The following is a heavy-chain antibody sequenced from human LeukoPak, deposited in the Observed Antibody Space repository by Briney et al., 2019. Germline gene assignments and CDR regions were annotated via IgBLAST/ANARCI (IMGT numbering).Heavy chain of an antibody. CDR3: ARDLRNYYDSSGYYKYYYGMDV. CDR2: IYSGGST. CDR1: GYTVSSNY. V-gene: IGHV3-53*01. Sequence: GGSLRLSCAASGYTVSSNYMSWVRQAPGKGLEWVSVIYSGGSTYYADSVKGRLTISRDNSKNTLYLQMNSLRAEDAAVYYCARDLRNYYDSSGYYKYYYGMDVWGQGTTVTVSS. D-gene: IGHD3-22*01. J-gene: IGHJ6*02.